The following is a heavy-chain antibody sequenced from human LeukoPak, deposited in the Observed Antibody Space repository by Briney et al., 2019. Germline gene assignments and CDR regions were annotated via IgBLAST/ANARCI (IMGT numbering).Heavy chain of an antibody. D-gene: IGHD4-17*01. CDR1: GYSFTSYW. CDR2: IDPSDSYT. V-gene: IGHV5-10-1*01. J-gene: IGHJ4*02. CDR3: ASSISHGDFLFDY. Sequence: GESLKISCKGSGYSFTSYWISWVRQMPGKGLEWMGRIDPSDSYTNYSSSFQGHVTISADKSISTAYLQWSSLKASDTAMYYCASSISHGDFLFDYWGQGTLVTVSS.